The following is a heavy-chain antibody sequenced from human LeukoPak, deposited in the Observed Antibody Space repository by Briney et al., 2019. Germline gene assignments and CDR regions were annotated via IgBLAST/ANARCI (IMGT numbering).Heavy chain of an antibody. Sequence: GGSLSLSCAASGFTFSSYEMNWVRQAPGKGLEWVSYISSSGSTIYYADSVKGRFTISRDNAKNSLYLQMNSLRAEDTAVYYCARGPHYEYYYYYGMDVWGQGTTVNVSS. V-gene: IGHV3-48*03. D-gene: IGHD4-17*01. J-gene: IGHJ6*02. CDR2: ISSSGSTI. CDR1: GFTFSSYE. CDR3: ARGPHYEYYYYYGMDV.